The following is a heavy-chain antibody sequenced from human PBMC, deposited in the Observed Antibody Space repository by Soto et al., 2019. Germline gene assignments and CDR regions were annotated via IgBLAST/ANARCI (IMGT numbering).Heavy chain of an antibody. CDR1: GYTFTSYS. D-gene: IGHD3-10*01. V-gene: IGHV5-51*01. CDR2: IYPYDSDT. Sequence: GESLKISCKGSGYTFTSYSIAWVRQMPGKGLEWMGIIYPYDSDTRYSLTFQGQVTISVDKSISAAYLQWSSLKASDTAMYYCARIGSAYGPFDFWGQGTLVTVSS. J-gene: IGHJ4*02. CDR3: ARIGSAYGPFDF.